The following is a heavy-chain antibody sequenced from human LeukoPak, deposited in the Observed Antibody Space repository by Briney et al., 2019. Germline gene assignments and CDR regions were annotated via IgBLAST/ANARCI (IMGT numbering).Heavy chain of an antibody. V-gene: IGHV3-21*01. CDR3: ARFWVAVAGTFDY. J-gene: IGHJ4*02. CDR2: ISSSSSYI. CDR1: GFTFSSYS. D-gene: IGHD6-19*01. Sequence: GGSLRLSCAASGFTFSSYSMNWVRQAPGKGLEWVSSISSSSSYIYYADSVKGRFTISRDNAKSSLYLQMNSLRAEDTAVYYCARFWVAVAGTFDYWGQGTLVTVSS.